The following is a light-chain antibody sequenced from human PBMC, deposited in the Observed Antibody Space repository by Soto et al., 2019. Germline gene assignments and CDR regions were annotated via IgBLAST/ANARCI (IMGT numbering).Light chain of an antibody. CDR2: SAS. J-gene: IGKJ2*01. V-gene: IGKV1-39*01. CDR1: QRINTY. CDR3: QQTYTTPPYP. Sequence: DIQMTQSPSSLSASVGDRVTMTCRASQRINTYLAWYQQRPGSSPKLLIFSASTLQSGVPSRFSGIGSGTDFTLTISSLQPEDFATYDCQQTYTTPPYPFGQRTKLEIK.